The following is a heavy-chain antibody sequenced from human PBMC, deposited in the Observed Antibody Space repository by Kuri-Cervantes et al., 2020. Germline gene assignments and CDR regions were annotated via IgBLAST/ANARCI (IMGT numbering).Heavy chain of an antibody. Sequence: ASVKVSCKASGYTFTSYGISWVRQAPGQGLEWMGWISAYNGDTNYAQKLQGRVTMTTDTSTSTAYMELRSLRSDDTAVYYCAKGGATDYYHYFDYWGQGTLVTVSS. D-gene: IGHD3-9*01. CDR3: AKGGATDYYHYFDY. V-gene: IGHV1-18*01. CDR2: ISAYNGDT. J-gene: IGHJ4*02. CDR1: GYTFTSYG.